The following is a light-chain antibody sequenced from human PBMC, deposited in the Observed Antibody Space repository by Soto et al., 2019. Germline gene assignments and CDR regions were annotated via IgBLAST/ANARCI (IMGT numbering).Light chain of an antibody. V-gene: IGLV1-44*01. Sequence: QSALTQPPSASGTPGQRITISCSGSSSNIGSHTVNWHQQVPGTAPKLLIYSNNQRPSGVPDRFSGSKSGTSASLAISGLQSEDEADYYCAAWDDSLNGVFGGGTKLTVL. CDR2: SNN. CDR1: SSNIGSHT. CDR3: AAWDDSLNGV. J-gene: IGLJ3*02.